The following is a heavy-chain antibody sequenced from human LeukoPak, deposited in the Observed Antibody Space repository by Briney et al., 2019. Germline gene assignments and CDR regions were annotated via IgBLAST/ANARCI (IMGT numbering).Heavy chain of an antibody. J-gene: IGHJ4*02. CDR1: GFTFSSYG. V-gene: IGHV3-30*18. Sequence: GGSLRLSCAASGFTFSSYGMHWVRQAPGKGLEWVAVISYDGSNKYYADSVKGRFTNSRDNSKNTLYLQMNSLRAEDTAVYYCAQTGIAAGDYWGQGTLVTVSS. D-gene: IGHD6-13*01. CDR2: ISYDGSNK. CDR3: AQTGIAAGDY.